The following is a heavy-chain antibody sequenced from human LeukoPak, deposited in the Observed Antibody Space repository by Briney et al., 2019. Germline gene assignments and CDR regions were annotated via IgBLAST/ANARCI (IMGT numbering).Heavy chain of an antibody. J-gene: IGHJ4*02. D-gene: IGHD4-17*01. CDR2: ISGSGGST. CDR1: GFTFSTYG. Sequence: GGSLRLSCAASGFTFSTYGMHWVRQAPGKGLEWVSAISGSGGSTYYADSVKGRFTISRDNAKNSLYLQMNSLRAEDTAVYYCARGGTVTTRVQGYWGQGTLVTVSS. V-gene: IGHV3-21*01. CDR3: ARGGTVTTRVQGY.